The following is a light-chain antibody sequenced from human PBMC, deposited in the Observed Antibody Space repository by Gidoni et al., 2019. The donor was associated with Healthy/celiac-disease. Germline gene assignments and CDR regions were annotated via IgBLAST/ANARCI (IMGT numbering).Light chain of an antibody. J-gene: IGLJ3*02. CDR3: EAWDDTLNGRV. CDR2: SNH. CDR1: PSNIGKNT. V-gene: IGLV1-44*01. Sequence: QSELTQSPSASGTPGQGVTISCSGRPSNIGKNTVNWYQQLTGSAPKLLIYSNHQSPSEVPDRFSAAKSGTSASLAISGLRSADEADYYCEAWDDTLNGRVFGGGTKVTVL.